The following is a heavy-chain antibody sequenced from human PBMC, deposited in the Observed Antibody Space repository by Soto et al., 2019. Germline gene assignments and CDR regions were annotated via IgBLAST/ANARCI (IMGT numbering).Heavy chain of an antibody. Sequence: GGSLRLSCAASGFTFSSYAMTWVRQAPGKGLEWVSYITGSGGITYYADSVKGRFTISRGNSKNTLYLQMNSLRAEDTAVYYCAREGLRTYYFDYWGQGTLVTVSS. J-gene: IGHJ4*02. CDR3: AREGLRTYYFDY. CDR2: ITGSGGIT. D-gene: IGHD1-1*01. V-gene: IGHV3-23*01. CDR1: GFTFSSYA.